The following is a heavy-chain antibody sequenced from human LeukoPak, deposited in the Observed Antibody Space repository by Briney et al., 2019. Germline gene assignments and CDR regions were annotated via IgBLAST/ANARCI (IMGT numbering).Heavy chain of an antibody. CDR1: GFTFTNYA. CDR2: INDIGDNT. J-gene: IGHJ4*02. Sequence: GGSLRLSCAASGFTFTNYAMSWVRQAPGKGLEWVSRINDIGDNTYYADSVKGRFTISRDNSKNTLSLQMNSLRAEDTAVYYCAKGRYSGYDFDNWGQGTLVTVSS. V-gene: IGHV3-23*01. CDR3: AKGRYSGYDFDN. D-gene: IGHD5-12*01.